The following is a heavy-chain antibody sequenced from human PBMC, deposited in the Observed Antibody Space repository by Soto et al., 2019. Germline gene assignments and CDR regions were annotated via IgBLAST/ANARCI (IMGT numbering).Heavy chain of an antibody. CDR3: ARQAGSYRYYFDY. J-gene: IGHJ4*02. CDR1: GGSISSYY. V-gene: IGHV4-59*08. Sequence: SETLSLTCTVSGGSISSYYWSWIRQPPGKGLEWIGYIYYSGTTNSNPSLKSRVTISVDTSKNQFSLKLNSVTAADTAVYYCARQAGSYRYYFDYWGLGSLVTVSS. CDR2: IYYSGTT. D-gene: IGHD3-16*02.